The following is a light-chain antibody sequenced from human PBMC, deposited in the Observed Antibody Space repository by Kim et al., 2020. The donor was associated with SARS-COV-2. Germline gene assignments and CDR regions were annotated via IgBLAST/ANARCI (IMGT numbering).Light chain of an antibody. Sequence: ASVGDRVTITCRASQDISNYLAWYQQKPGKVPKRLIYAASTLQSGVPPRFSGSGSGTDFTLTISSLQPEDVATYYCQKYNSPPFTFGPGTKVDIK. CDR2: AAS. CDR3: QKYNSPPFT. CDR1: QDISNY. J-gene: IGKJ3*01. V-gene: IGKV1-27*01.